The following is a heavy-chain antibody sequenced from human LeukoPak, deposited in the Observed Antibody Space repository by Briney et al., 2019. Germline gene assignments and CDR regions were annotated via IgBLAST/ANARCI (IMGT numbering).Heavy chain of an antibody. D-gene: IGHD5-24*01. CDR3: ARLEERLGYYFDY. J-gene: IGHJ4*02. Sequence: SETLSLTCTVSGGSISSSSYYWGWIRQPPGKGLEWIGSIYYSGSTYYNPSLKSRVTISVDTSKNQFSLKLSSVTAADTAVYYCARLEERLGYYFDYRGQGTLVTVSS. CDR2: IYYSGST. CDR1: GGSISSSSYY. V-gene: IGHV4-39*01.